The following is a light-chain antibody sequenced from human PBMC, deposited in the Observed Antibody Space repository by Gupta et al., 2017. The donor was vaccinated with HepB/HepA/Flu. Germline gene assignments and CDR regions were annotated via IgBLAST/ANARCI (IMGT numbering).Light chain of an antibody. CDR2: GKH. V-gene: IGLV3-19*01. J-gene: IGLJ3*02. CDR1: SLRSYY. CDR3: NSRNSSGDHLV. Sequence: SYALTHTHAVSVALGQPVRLTCQGDSLRSYYARWYPQKPGQAPVLVIYGKHNRPSGIPDRFSVSSSGNTASLTITVAQAEDEADYYCNSRNSSGDHLVFGGGTKLTVL.